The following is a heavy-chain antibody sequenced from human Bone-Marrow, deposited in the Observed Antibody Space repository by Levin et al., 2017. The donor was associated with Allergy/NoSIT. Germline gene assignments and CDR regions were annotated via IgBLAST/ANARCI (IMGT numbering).Heavy chain of an antibody. Sequence: SETLSLTCTVSGDSFSYYYLNWIRQPPGKGLEWIASIYYTGTTKSNPSLKSRVAMSLDTSTNQVSLRLTSATAADTAVYYCARGDTNTVDCWGQGILVAVSS. CDR3: ARGDTNTVDC. D-gene: IGHD5-18*01. CDR1: GDSFSYYY. V-gene: IGHV4-59*01. J-gene: IGHJ4*02. CDR2: IYYTGTT.